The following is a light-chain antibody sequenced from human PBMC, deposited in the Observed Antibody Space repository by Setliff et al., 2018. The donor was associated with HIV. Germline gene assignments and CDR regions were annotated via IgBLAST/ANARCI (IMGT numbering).Light chain of an antibody. CDR2: DVS. J-gene: IGLJ1*01. Sequence: QSALAQPASVSGSPGQSTTISCTGTSSDVGTYNYVSWYQQHPGKAPNLIIYDVSKRPSGVSNRFSGSKSGNTASLTISGLHAEDEADYYCSSYTSSSTYVFGTGTKVTVL. V-gene: IGLV2-14*03. CDR1: SSDVGTYNY. CDR3: SSYTSSSTYV.